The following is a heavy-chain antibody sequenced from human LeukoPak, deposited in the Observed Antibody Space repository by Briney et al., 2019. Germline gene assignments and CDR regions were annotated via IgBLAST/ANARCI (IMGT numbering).Heavy chain of an antibody. V-gene: IGHV3-21*01. J-gene: IGHJ5*02. CDR3: ARDIGPLYGDYFRFDP. D-gene: IGHD4-17*01. CDR2: ISSSSSYI. CDR1: GFTFSSYS. Sequence: GGSLRLSCAASGFTFSSYSMNWVRQAPGKGLEWVSSISSSSSYIYYADSVKGRFTISRDNAKNSLYLQINSLRAEDTAVYYCARDIGPLYGDYFRFDPWGQGTLVTVSS.